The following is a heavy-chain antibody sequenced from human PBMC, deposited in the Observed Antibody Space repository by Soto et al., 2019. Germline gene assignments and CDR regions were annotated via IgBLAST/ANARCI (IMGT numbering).Heavy chain of an antibody. J-gene: IGHJ4*02. CDR3: APLLGGFPTTSCSPIRFDS. CDR2: IYWNGNE. CDR1: GFSLSTNGVG. Sequence: SGPTLVNPTQTLTLTCTFSGFSLSTNGVGVGWIRQPPGKALEWLALIYWNGNERYSPSLKSRLTITKDTSKSQVVLTVTNMDPVDTPTYYCAPLLGGFPTTSCSPIRFDSWDQGTLVNAPQ. D-gene: IGHD2-2*01. V-gene: IGHV2-5*01.